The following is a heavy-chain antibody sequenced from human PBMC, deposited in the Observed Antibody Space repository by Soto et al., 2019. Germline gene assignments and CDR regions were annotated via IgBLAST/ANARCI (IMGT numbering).Heavy chain of an antibody. V-gene: IGHV4-30-4*01. J-gene: IGHJ5*01. CDR2: IYKSATT. CDR1: GDSISTVDYF. Sequence: SETLSLTCSVSGDSISTVDYFWAWIRQPPGQALEYIGYIYKSATTYYNPSFESRVAISLDTSKSQVSLNVTAVTAADTAVYFCARGRYCLTGRCFPNWFDSWGQGTRVTVSS. CDR3: ARGRYCLTGRCFPNWFDS. D-gene: IGHD2-15*01.